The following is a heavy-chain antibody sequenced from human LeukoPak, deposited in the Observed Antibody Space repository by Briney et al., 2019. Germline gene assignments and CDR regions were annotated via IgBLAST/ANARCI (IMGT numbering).Heavy chain of an antibody. CDR1: GYTFTSYG. V-gene: IGHV1-18*01. J-gene: IGHJ1*01. CDR2: ISVYKGNT. Sequence: ASVKLFCRASGYTFTSYGISWVRHAPGQGLEWRGWISVYKGNTKYTQKLQGRVTMTTDTATSTAYMELTSLRSDDTAVYYCARDYRAAAGVEYFQHWGQGTLVTVSS. D-gene: IGHD6-13*01. CDR3: ARDYRAAAGVEYFQH.